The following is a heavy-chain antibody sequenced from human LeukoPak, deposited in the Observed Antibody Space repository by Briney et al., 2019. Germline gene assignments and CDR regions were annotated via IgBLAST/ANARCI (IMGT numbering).Heavy chain of an antibody. CDR3: ARHIRYYHFWSGPQNYYYGMDV. J-gene: IGHJ6*02. D-gene: IGHD3-3*01. Sequence: NPSETLSLTCTVSGGSISSYYWSWIRLPPGKGLEWIGYIYYSGSTNYNPSLKSRVTISVDTSKNQFSLRLSPVTAADTAVYYCARHIRYYHFWSGPQNYYYGMDVWGQGTTVTVSS. CDR1: GGSISSYY. V-gene: IGHV4-59*08. CDR2: IYYSGST.